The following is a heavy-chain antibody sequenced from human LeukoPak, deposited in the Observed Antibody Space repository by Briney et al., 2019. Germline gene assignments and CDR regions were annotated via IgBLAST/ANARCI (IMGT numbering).Heavy chain of an antibody. Sequence: SETLSLTCTVSGGSVSSGSYYWSWIRQPPGKGLEWIGYIYYSGSTYYNPSLKSRVTISVDTSKNQFSLKLSSVTAADTAVYYCARHHKTTSDYWGQGTLVTVSS. CDR1: GGSVSSGSYY. J-gene: IGHJ4*02. D-gene: IGHD4-11*01. CDR3: ARHHKTTSDY. V-gene: IGHV4-30-4*08. CDR2: IYYSGST.